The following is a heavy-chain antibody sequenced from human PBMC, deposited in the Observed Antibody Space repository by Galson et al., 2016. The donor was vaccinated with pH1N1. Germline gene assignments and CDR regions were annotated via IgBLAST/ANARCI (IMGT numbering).Heavy chain of an antibody. D-gene: IGHD3-16*01. CDR1: GFSLTTSGVG. CDR2: IYWDDDE. Sequence: PALVKPTQTLTLTCTFSGFSLTTSGVGVGRIRQPPGKALEWLAIIYWDDDERYSPSLNNRLTITTDTSKNQLVLTMTNMESVDPATYYCPHREVMITNAFDIWGQGTMVTVSS. J-gene: IGHJ3*02. V-gene: IGHV2-5*02. CDR3: PHREVMITNAFDI.